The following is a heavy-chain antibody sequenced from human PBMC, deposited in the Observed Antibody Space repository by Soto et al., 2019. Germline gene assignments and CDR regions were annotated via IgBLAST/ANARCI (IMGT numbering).Heavy chain of an antibody. Sequence: SETLSLTCTVSGGSISSGGYYWSWIRQHPGKGLEWIGYIYYSGSTYYNPSLKSRVTISVDTSKNQFSLKLSSVTAADTAVYYCARDIVFDLGELSFDWFDPWGQGTLVTVSS. J-gene: IGHJ5*02. CDR2: IYYSGST. CDR1: GGSISSGGYY. D-gene: IGHD3-16*02. CDR3: ARDIVFDLGELSFDWFDP. V-gene: IGHV4-31*03.